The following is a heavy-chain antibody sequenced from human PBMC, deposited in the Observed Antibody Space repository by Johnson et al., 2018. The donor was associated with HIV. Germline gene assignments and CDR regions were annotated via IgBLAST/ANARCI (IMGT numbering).Heavy chain of an antibody. CDR3: VRVSRLGDIAVLSDAFDI. CDR1: GFTFSSYG. J-gene: IGHJ3*02. D-gene: IGHD6-19*01. V-gene: IGHV3-30*03. Sequence: VQLVESGGGVVQPGRSLRLSCAASGFTFSSYGMHWVRQAPGKGLEWVAVISYDGINKYYADSVKGRFTISRDNAKNSLYLQMNSLRAEDTALYYCVRVSRLGDIAVLSDAFDIWGRGTMVTVSS. CDR2: ISYDGINK.